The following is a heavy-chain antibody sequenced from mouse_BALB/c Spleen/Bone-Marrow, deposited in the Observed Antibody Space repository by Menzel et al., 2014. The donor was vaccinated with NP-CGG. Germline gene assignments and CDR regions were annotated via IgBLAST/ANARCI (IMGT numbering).Heavy chain of an antibody. V-gene: IGHV2-3*01. CDR2: IWGDGST. CDR1: GFSLTSYG. D-gene: IGHD2-14*01. Sequence: GQLVESGIGLVARSQSLSITCTVSGFSLTSYGVVWVRQPPGKGLEWLGVIWGDGSTNYHSALISRLSISKDNSKSQVFLKLNSLQPDDTAAYYCPKQDYYRYDYVMDYWVQVTSVTIAS. CDR3: PKQDYYRYDYVMDY. J-gene: IGHJ4*01.